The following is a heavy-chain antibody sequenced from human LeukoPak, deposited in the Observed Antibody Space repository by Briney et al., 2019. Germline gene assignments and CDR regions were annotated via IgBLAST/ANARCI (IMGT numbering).Heavy chain of an antibody. CDR1: GHTFTDYY. CDR3: ATNGGGVCSSTSCFLDP. V-gene: IGHV1-69-2*01. D-gene: IGHD2-2*01. CDR2: VDPEDGET. J-gene: IGHJ5*02. Sequence: ASVKISCKVSGHTFTDYYMHWVQQAPGKGLEWMGLVDPEDGETIYAEKFQGRVTITADTSTDTAYMELSSLRSEDTAVYYCATNGGGVCSSTSCFLDPWGQGTLVTVSS.